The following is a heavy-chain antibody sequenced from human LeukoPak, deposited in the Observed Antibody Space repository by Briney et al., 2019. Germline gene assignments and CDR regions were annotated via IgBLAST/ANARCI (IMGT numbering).Heavy chain of an antibody. CDR1: GFTFSSYG. V-gene: IGHV3-30*02. J-gene: IGHJ6*03. D-gene: IGHD3-10*01. CDR3: AKDWGYYYGSGSYPTNMDV. Sequence: GGSLRLSCAASGFTFSSYGMHWVRQAPGKGLEWVAFIRYDGSNKYYADSVKGRFTISRDNSKNTLYLQMDSLRAEDTAVYYCAKDWGYYYGSGSYPTNMDVWGKGTTVTISS. CDR2: IRYDGSNK.